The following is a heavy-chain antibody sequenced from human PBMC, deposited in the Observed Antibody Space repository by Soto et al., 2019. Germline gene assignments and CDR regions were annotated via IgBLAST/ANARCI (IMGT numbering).Heavy chain of an antibody. D-gene: IGHD3-22*01. CDR3: ARDDSSGYYYVYDAFDI. J-gene: IGHJ3*02. Sequence: GGSLRLSCAASGFTFSSYAMHWVRQAPGKGLEWVAVISYDGSNKYYADSVKGRFTISRDNSKNTLYLQMNSLRAEDTAVYYCARDDSSGYYYVYDAFDIWGQGTMVTVSS. CDR1: GFTFSSYA. CDR2: ISYDGSNK. V-gene: IGHV3-30-3*01.